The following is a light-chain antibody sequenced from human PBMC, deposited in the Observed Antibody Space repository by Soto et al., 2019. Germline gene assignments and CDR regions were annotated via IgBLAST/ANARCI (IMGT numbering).Light chain of an antibody. J-gene: IGKJ5*01. Sequence: DIQMTQSPSTLSASVGDRVTITCRASQSISSWLAWYQQKPGKAPKLLIYKASSLESGVPSRFSGSGSGTEFTLTISSLQPDDFATYYCQQTFSTPITFGQGTRLE. V-gene: IGKV1-5*03. CDR2: KAS. CDR3: QQTFSTPIT. CDR1: QSISSW.